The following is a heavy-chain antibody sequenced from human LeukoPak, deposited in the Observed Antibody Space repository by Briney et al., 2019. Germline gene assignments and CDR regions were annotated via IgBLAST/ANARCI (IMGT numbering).Heavy chain of an antibody. CDR1: GYTFTGYY. J-gene: IGHJ4*02. V-gene: IGHV1-2*02. CDR3: ARVGSDYYDSSGKFDY. Sequence: WASVKVSCKASGYTFTGYYMHWVRQAPGQGLEWMGWINPNSGGTNYAQKFQGRVTMTRDTSISTAYMELSRLRSDDTAVYYCARVGSDYYDSSGKFDYWGQGTLVTVSS. D-gene: IGHD3-22*01. CDR2: INPNSGGT.